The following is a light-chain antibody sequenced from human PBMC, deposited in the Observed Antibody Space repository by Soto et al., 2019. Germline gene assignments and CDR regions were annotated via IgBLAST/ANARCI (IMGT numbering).Light chain of an antibody. CDR3: CSQGSSHTGV. J-gene: IGLJ3*02. CDR1: SRDVGAYNH. Sequence: QSALTQPRSVSGSPGQSVTISCAGTSRDVGAYNHVSWYQQHPGKAPKLVIYYVTERPSGVPDRFSGSKSGNTASLTISGLQAEDEADYYCCSQGSSHTGVFGGGTKLTVL. CDR2: YVT. V-gene: IGLV2-11*01.